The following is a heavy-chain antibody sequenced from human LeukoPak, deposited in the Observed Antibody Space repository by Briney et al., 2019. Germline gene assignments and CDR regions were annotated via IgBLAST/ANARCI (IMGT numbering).Heavy chain of an antibody. CDR2: FDPEDGET. Sequence: ASVKVSCKVSGYTLTELSMHWVRQAPGKGLEWMGGFDPEDGETIYAQKFQGRVTMTEDTSTDTAYMELSSLRSEDTAVYYCATLTMIVVVITDGAFDIWGQGTMVTASS. CDR1: GYTLTELS. V-gene: IGHV1-24*01. J-gene: IGHJ3*02. D-gene: IGHD3-22*01. CDR3: ATLTMIVVVITDGAFDI.